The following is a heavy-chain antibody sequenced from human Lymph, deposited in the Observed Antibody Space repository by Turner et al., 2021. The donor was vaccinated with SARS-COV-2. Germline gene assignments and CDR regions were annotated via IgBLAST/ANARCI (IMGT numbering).Heavy chain of an antibody. CDR1: GYTLTELS. V-gene: IGHV1-24*01. D-gene: IGHD2-15*01. CDR2: FDPEDGET. CDR3: ATVLCSGGSCYYYGMDV. Sequence: QVQLVQSGAEVKKPGASMKVSCKVSGYTLTELSMHGVRQAPGKGLEWVGGFDPEDGETIYARKFQGRVTMTEDTSTDTAYMELRSLRSEDTAVYYCATVLCSGGSCYYYGMDVWGQGTTVTVSS. J-gene: IGHJ6*02.